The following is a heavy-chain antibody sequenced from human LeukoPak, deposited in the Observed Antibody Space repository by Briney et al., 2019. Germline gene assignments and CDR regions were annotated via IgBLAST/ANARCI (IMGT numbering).Heavy chain of an antibody. CDR1: GFTFDDYA. Sequence: GRSLRLSCAASGFTFDDYAMHWVRQAPGKGLEWVSSISWNSGSIGYADSVKGRFTISRDNAKNSLYLQMNSLRAEDMALYYCAKGRRRDGYNFLDYWGQGTLVTVSS. J-gene: IGHJ4*02. V-gene: IGHV3-9*03. D-gene: IGHD5-24*01. CDR2: ISWNSGSI. CDR3: AKGRRRDGYNFLDY.